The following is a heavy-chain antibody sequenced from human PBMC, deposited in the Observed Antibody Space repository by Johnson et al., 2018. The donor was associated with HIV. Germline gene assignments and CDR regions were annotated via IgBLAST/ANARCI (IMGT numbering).Heavy chain of an antibody. CDR1: GITVGTNY. CDR2: ISGSGGST. CDR3: AKGWIVGATKGEVDAFDI. Sequence: MQLVESGGGLVKPGGSLRLSCAASGITVGTNYMSWVRQAPGKGLEWVSAISGSGGSTYYADSVKGRFTISRDNSKNTLYLQMNSLRAGDTALYYCAKGWIVGATKGEVDAFDIWGQGTMVTVSS. D-gene: IGHD1-26*01. V-gene: IGHV3-23*04. J-gene: IGHJ3*02.